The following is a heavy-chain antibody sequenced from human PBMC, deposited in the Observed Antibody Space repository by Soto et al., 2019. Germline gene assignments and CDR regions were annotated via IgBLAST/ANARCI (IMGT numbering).Heavy chain of an antibody. V-gene: IGHV4-61*01. J-gene: IGHJ3*02. CDR3: ASDGRFGDLTGVEAFDI. Sequence: QVQLQESGPGLVKPSETLSLTCTVSGGSVSSGSYYWSWIRQPPGKGLEWIGYIYYSGSTNYNPSLKSRVTISVDTAKNQFSLKLSSVTAADTAVYYCASDGRFGDLTGVEAFDIWGQGTMVTVSS. D-gene: IGHD3-10*01. CDR1: GGSVSSGSYY. CDR2: IYYSGST.